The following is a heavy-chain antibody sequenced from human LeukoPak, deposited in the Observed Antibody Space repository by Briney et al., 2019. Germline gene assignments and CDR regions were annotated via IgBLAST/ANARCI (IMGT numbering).Heavy chain of an antibody. V-gene: IGHV1-2*02. CDR2: INSDSGGT. CDR3: ARDQSVRLLQTSSTYFKHVFAI. J-gene: IGHJ3*02. D-gene: IGHD6-13*01. Sequence: GASVKVSCKASGYTFTGYYIDWVRQAPGQGLEWMGWINSDSGGTNYAQKVQGRVTMTTDTSTSTAYMELRSLRFDDTAVYYCARDQSVRLLQTSSTYFKHVFAIWGQGSMVTVSS. CDR1: GYTFTGYY.